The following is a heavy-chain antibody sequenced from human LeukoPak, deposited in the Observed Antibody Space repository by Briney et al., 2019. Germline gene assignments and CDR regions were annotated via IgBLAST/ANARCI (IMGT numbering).Heavy chain of an antibody. CDR3: ARVNSANYYFDY. D-gene: IGHD2-15*01. Sequence: ASETLSLTCTVSGGSINSGGYYWSWIRQPPGKGLEWIGYIYHSGSTYYNPSLKSRVTISVDRSKNQFSLKLSSVTAADTAVYYCARVNSANYYFDYWGQGTLVTVSS. CDR2: IYHSGST. V-gene: IGHV4-30-2*01. CDR1: GGSINSGGYY. J-gene: IGHJ4*02.